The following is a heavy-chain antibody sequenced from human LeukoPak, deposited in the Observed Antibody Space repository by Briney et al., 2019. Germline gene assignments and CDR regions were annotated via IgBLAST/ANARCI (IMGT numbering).Heavy chain of an antibody. CDR2: ISTSGSTK. Sequence: GGSLRLSCAASGFTFSSYEMNWVRQAPGKGLEWVSYISTSGSTKYYADSVKGRFTISRDNAKNSLYLQMNSLRAEDTAVYYCAKMGKTENHYGSGRFSYYYYMDVWGKGTTVTISS. D-gene: IGHD3-10*01. V-gene: IGHV3-48*03. J-gene: IGHJ6*03. CDR1: GFTFSSYE. CDR3: AKMGKTENHYGSGRFSYYYYMDV.